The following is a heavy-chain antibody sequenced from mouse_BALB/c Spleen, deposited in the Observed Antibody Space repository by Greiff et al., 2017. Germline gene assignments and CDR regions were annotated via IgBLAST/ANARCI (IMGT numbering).Heavy chain of an antibody. Sequence: EVQLVESGGGLVKPGGSLKLSCAASGFTFSDYYMYWVRQTPEKRLEWVATISDGGSYTYYPDSVKGRFTISRDNAKNNLYLQMSSLKSEDTAMYYCARGTTVVDYYAMDYWGQGTSVTVSA. CDR2: ISDGGSYT. J-gene: IGHJ4*01. D-gene: IGHD1-1*01. CDR3: ARGTTVVDYYAMDY. CDR1: GFTFSDYY. V-gene: IGHV5-4*02.